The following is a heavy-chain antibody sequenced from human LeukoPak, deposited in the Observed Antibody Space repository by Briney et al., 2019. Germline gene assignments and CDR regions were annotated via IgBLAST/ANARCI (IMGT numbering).Heavy chain of an antibody. CDR2: ISGSGGST. CDR3: AKGRYGSGSPASNWFDP. Sequence: PGGSLRLSCAASGFTFSSYGMSWVRQAPGKGLEWVSAISGSGGSTYYADSVKGRFTISRDNSKNTLYLQMNSLRAEDTAVYYCAKGRYGSGSPASNWFDPWGQGTLVTVSS. V-gene: IGHV3-23*01. D-gene: IGHD3-10*01. J-gene: IGHJ5*02. CDR1: GFTFSSYG.